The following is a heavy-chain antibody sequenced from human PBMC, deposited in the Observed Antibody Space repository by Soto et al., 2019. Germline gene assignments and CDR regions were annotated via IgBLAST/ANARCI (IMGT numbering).Heavy chain of an antibody. CDR1: GYTFTSYY. V-gene: IGHV1-46*01. Sequence: GASVKVSCKASGYTFTSYYMHWVRQAPGQGLEWMGIINPSGGSTSYAQKFQGRVTMTRDTSTSTVYMELSSLRSEDTAVYYCARGDHVLRFLEWLLYYWGQGTLVTVSS. D-gene: IGHD3-3*01. CDR2: INPSGGST. J-gene: IGHJ4*02. CDR3: ARGDHVLRFLEWLLYY.